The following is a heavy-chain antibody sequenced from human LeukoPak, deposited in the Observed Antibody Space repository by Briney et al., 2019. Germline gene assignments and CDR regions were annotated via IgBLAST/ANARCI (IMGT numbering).Heavy chain of an antibody. CDR3: ASPSGYSKPLDY. Sequence: GGSLRLSCAASGFTVSSNYMSWVRQAPGKGLEWVSVIYSGGSIYYADSVKGRFTISRDNSKNTLYLQMNSLRAEDTAVYYCASPSGYSKPLDYWGQGTLVTVSS. V-gene: IGHV3-66*01. J-gene: IGHJ4*02. CDR2: IYSGGSI. D-gene: IGHD5-18*01. CDR1: GFTVSSNY.